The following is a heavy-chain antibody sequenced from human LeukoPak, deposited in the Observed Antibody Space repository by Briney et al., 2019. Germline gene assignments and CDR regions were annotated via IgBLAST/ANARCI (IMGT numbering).Heavy chain of an antibody. CDR2: INHSGST. Sequence: SETLSLTCAVYGGSFSGYYWSWIRQPPGKGLEWSGEINHSGSTNYNPSLKSRVTISVDTSKNQFSLKLSSVTAADTAVYYCARVRRITIFGVVTGIDPWGQGTLVTVSS. CDR3: ARVRRITIFGVVTGIDP. D-gene: IGHD3-3*01. CDR1: GGSFSGYY. V-gene: IGHV4-34*01. J-gene: IGHJ5*02.